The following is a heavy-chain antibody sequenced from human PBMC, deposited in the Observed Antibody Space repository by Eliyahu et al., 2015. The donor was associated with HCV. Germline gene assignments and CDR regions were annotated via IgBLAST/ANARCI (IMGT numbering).Heavy chain of an antibody. V-gene: IGHV1-46*01. J-gene: IGHJ4*02. CDR1: GYTFTSYY. CDR3: ARGRDSSGYYYRVAGLSPLDY. D-gene: IGHD3-22*01. CDR2: INPSGGST. Sequence: QVQLVQSGAEVKKPGASVKVSCKASGYTFTSYYXHWGRQAPGQGLEWMGIINPSGGSTSYAQKFQGRVTMTRDTSTSTVYMELSSLRSEDTAVYYCARGRDSSGYYYRVAGLSPLDYWGQGTLVTVSS.